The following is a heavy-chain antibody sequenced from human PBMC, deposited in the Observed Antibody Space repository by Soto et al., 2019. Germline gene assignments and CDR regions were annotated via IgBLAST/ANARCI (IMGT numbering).Heavy chain of an antibody. V-gene: IGHV3-33*01. J-gene: IGHJ4*02. Sequence: QVQLVESGGGVVQPGRSLRLSCAASGFTFSSYGMHWVRQAPGKGLEWVAVIWYDGSNKYYADSVKGRFTISRDNSKNTLYLQMNSLRAEDTAVYYGARDTYGDYDYWGQGTLVTVSS. CDR3: ARDTYGDYDY. D-gene: IGHD4-17*01. CDR1: GFTFSSYG. CDR2: IWYDGSNK.